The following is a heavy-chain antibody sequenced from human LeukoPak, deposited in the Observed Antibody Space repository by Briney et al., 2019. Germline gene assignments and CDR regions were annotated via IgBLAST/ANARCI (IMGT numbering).Heavy chain of an antibody. CDR1: GFTFSSYG. D-gene: IGHD6-13*01. V-gene: IGHV3-30*02. CDR3: ASLSSIAAAAAPDY. J-gene: IGHJ4*02. Sequence: GGSLRLSCAASGFTFSSYGMHWVRQAPGKGLEWVAFIRYDGSNKYYADSVKGRFTISRDNSKNTLYLQMNSLRAEDTAVYYCASLSSIAAAAAPDYWGQGTLVTVSS. CDR2: IRYDGSNK.